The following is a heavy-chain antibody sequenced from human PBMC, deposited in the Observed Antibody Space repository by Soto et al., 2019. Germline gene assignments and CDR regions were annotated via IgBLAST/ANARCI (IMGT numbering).Heavy chain of an antibody. D-gene: IGHD3-3*01. CDR2: ISGGGGRI. Sequence: GGSLRLSCAASGFTFSNYDMSWVRQAPGKGLEWVSTISGGGGRIYYADSVKGRFTISRDNSKNTLYLQMNSLRAEDTAVYYCAKGRITIFGVVIGHDAFDIWGQGTMVTVSS. CDR1: GFTFSNYD. V-gene: IGHV3-23*01. CDR3: AKGRITIFGVVIGHDAFDI. J-gene: IGHJ3*02.